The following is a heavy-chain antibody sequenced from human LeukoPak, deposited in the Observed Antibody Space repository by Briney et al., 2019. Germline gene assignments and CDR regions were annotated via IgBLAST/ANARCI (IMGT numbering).Heavy chain of an antibody. CDR1: GGSISSSNYY. V-gene: IGHV4-39*07. CDR2: IYYSGST. CDR3: AREEAGGTMSLDY. D-gene: IGHD3-10*02. J-gene: IGHJ4*02. Sequence: SETLSLTCTVSGGSISSSNYYWGWIRQPPGKGLEWIGNIYYSGSTYYNPSLKSRVTISVDTSKNQFSLKLSSVTAADTAVYYCAREEAGGTMSLDYWGQGTLVTVSS.